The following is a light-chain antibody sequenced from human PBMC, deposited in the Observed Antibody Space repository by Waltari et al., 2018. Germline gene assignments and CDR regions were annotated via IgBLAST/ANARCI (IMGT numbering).Light chain of an antibody. CDR1: RSASRA. CDR3: QHYVSLPVT. J-gene: IGKJ1*01. Sequence: MVLTQSPGTLSLSPGERATLSCRASRSASRALAWYQQNPGQSPRLLIYGASNRATGIPDRFSGSGSGKDFSLIISRLEPEDFAVYYCQHYVSLPVTFGQGTKVEIK. V-gene: IGKV3-20*01. CDR2: GAS.